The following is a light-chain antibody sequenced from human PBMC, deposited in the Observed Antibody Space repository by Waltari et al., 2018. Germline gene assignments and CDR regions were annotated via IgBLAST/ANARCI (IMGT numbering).Light chain of an antibody. CDR3: QQGSSFPPT. V-gene: IGKV1-12*01. CDR2: AAS. Sequence: DILMTQSPSSVSASVGDRVIMTCRASQDIGNWLAWYQLKPGKEPKFLIYAASVLQTGVPSRFSGSGSGTDFTLTINNLQPEDFATYFCQQGSSFPPTFGQGTKVEVK. J-gene: IGKJ1*01. CDR1: QDIGNW.